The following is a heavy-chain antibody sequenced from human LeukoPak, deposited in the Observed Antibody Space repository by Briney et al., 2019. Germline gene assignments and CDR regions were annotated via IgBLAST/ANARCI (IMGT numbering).Heavy chain of an antibody. CDR2: IYTSGST. D-gene: IGHD6-13*01. J-gene: IGHJ5*02. CDR1: GGSISSGSYY. Sequence: PSQTLSLTCTVSGGSISSGSYYWSWIRQPAGKGLEWIGRIYTSGSTNYNPSLKSRVTISVDTSKNQFSLKLSSVTAADTAVYYCARGPKAAAGDNWFDPWGQGTLVTVSS. CDR3: ARGPKAAAGDNWFDP. V-gene: IGHV4-61*02.